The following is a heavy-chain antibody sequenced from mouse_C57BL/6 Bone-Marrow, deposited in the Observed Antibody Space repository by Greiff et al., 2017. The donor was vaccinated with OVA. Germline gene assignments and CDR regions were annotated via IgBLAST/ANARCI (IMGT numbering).Heavy chain of an antibody. Sequence: QVQLQQSGPELVKPGASVKISCKASGYAFSSSWMNWVKQRPGKGLEWIGRIYPGDGDTNYNGKFKGKATLTADKSSSTAYMQLSSLTSEDSAVYFCARIYSYYFDYWGKGTTLTVSS. CDR2: IYPGDGDT. CDR3: ARIYSYYFDY. J-gene: IGHJ2*01. CDR1: GYAFSSSW. D-gene: IGHD1-3*01. V-gene: IGHV1-82*01.